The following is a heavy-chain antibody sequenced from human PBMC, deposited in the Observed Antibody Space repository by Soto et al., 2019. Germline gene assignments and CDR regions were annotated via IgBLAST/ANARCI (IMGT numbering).Heavy chain of an antibody. D-gene: IGHD6-13*01. CDR3: ARELNSLAAAGGTYYYYGMDV. Sequence: GASVKGYCRASGHTLTGFDVNWLRQAAGQVLEWMGWINPNSGGTNYAQKFQGRVTMTRDTSISTAYMELSRLRSDDTAVYYCARELNSLAAAGGTYYYYGMDVWGQGTTVT. CDR1: GHTLTGFD. CDR2: INPNSGGT. V-gene: IGHV1-2*02. J-gene: IGHJ6*02.